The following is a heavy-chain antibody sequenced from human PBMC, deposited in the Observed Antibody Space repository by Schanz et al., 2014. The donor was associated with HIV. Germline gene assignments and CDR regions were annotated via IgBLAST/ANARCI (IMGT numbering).Heavy chain of an antibody. CDR2: MSYDGIRK. D-gene: IGHD3-22*01. CDR3: VKGERIGYRIEVTGPTFDY. CDR1: GFTFDNYG. J-gene: IGHJ4*02. Sequence: QVQLVESGGGVVQPGRSLRLSCAASGFTFDNYGMHWVRQAPGKGLEWVAVMSYDGIRKNYADSVKGRFTISRDKSKNTLYLQMNSLRAEDTAVYYCVKGERIGYRIEVTGPTFDYWGQGTLVTVSS. V-gene: IGHV3-30*18.